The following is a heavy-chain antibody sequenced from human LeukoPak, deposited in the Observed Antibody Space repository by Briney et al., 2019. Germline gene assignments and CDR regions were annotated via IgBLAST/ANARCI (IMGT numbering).Heavy chain of an antibody. Sequence: SESLSLTCTVAGGSICSYYWSWIRQPAGKGLEWIGRIYTSGSTNYNPSLKSRVTMLVDTSNNQFSLNLGSVTAADTDVYYCARQIIAAGKNYYGRDVGGRGTRVSVFS. CDR2: IYTSGST. V-gene: IGHV4-4*07. CDR3: ARQIIAAGKNYYGRDV. J-gene: IGHJ6*02. CDR1: GGSICSYY. D-gene: IGHD6-13*01.